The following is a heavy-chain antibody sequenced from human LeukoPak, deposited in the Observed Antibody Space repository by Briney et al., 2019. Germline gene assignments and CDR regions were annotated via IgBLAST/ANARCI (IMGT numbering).Heavy chain of an antibody. CDR3: ARSKSYSGSDY. D-gene: IGHD2-15*01. CDR1: GFTFSTYW. V-gene: IGHV3-74*01. Sequence: GGSLRLPCAASGFTFSTYWMHWFRQAPGKGLVWFSCINSDGSSTRYAASVKGRFTISRDNAKNTLYLQMNSLRAEDTAVYFCARSKSYSGSDYWGQGTLVTVSS. CDR2: INSDGSST. J-gene: IGHJ4*02.